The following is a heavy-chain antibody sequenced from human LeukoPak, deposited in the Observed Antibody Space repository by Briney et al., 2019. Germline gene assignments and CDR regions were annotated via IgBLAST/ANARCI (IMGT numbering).Heavy chain of an antibody. Sequence: GGFLRLTCAASGFTFSSYAMSWVRQAPGKGLGWVSGISGSGGGTYYADSVKGRFTISRDNSKNTLYLQMNSLRAEDTAVYFCANSQRSSWNYYFDHWGQGTLVTVSS. CDR1: GFTFSSYA. D-gene: IGHD6-13*01. J-gene: IGHJ4*02. V-gene: IGHV3-23*01. CDR2: ISGSGGGT. CDR3: ANSQRSSWNYYFDH.